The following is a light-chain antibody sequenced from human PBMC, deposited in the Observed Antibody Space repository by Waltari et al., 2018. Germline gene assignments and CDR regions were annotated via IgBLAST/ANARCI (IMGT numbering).Light chain of an antibody. CDR3: QQYDISPLT. J-gene: IGKJ4*01. CDR2: GAS. V-gene: IGKV3-20*01. Sequence: EIVLTQSPGTLSLSPGVRATLSCRASQTVRTTYLAWDQQKPGQAPTLLIYGASSRATGIPDRFSGSGSGTDFSLTISSLEPEEFAVYYCQQYDISPLTFGGGTKVETK. CDR1: QTVRTTY.